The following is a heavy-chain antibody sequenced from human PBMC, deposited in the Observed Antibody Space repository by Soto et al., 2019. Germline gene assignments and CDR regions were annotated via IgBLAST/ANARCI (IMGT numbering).Heavy chain of an antibody. J-gene: IGHJ2*01. Sequence: WTWIRQLPGNGLEWLGYFSYRATTYYNPSLRGRITISGDTSKTQFSLTLTSVTAADTAVYFCARGSTYYGGYFDRWGRGALVTVSS. CDR2: FSYRATT. V-gene: IGHV4-31*02. D-gene: IGHD3-10*01. CDR3: ARGSTYYGGYFDR.